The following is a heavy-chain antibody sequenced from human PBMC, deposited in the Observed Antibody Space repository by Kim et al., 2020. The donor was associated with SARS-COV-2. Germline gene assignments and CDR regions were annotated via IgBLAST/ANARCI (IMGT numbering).Heavy chain of an antibody. V-gene: IGHV7-4-1*02. CDR3: ARGPNYYGSGTYKIYFDY. D-gene: IGHD3-10*01. Sequence: ASVKVSCKASGYTFTSYAINWVRQAPGQGLEWMGWINTNTGNPTYAQGFTGRFVFSLDTSVSTAYLQINSLKAEDTAVYYCARGPNYYGSGTYKIYFDYWGQGTLVTVSS. J-gene: IGHJ4*02. CDR2: INTNTGNP. CDR1: GYTFTSYA.